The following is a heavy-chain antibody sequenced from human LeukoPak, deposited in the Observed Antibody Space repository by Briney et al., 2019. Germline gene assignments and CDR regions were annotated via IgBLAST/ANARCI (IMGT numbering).Heavy chain of an antibody. CDR2: ISWNSGSI. D-gene: IGHD3-22*01. CDR1: GFAFDDYA. J-gene: IGHJ5*02. Sequence: PGRSLRLSCAASGFAFDDYAMHWVRQAPGKGLEWVSGISWNSGSIGYADSVKGRFTISRDNAKNSLYLQMNSLRAEDTALYYCAKGTDYYDSWANWFDPWGQGTLVTVSS. CDR3: AKGTDYYDSWANWFDP. V-gene: IGHV3-9*01.